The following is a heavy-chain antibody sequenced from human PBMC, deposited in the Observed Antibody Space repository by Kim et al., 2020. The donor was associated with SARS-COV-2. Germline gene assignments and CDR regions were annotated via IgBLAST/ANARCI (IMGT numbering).Heavy chain of an antibody. CDR3: TTDPDLVVPAAIGGHYYYGMDV. D-gene: IGHD2-2*02. V-gene: IGHV3-15*01. Sequence: GGSLRLSCAASGFTFSNAWMSWVRQAPGKGLEWVGRIKSKTDGGTTDYAAPVKGRFTISRDDSKNTLYLQMNSLKTEDTAVYYCTTDPDLVVPAAIGGHYYYGMDVWGQGTTVTVSS. J-gene: IGHJ6*02. CDR1: GFTFSNAW. CDR2: IKSKTDGGTT.